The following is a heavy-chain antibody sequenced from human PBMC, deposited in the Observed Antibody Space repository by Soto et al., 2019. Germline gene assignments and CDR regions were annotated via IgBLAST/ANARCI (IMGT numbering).Heavy chain of an antibody. CDR1: GFTFNNYA. Sequence: GGSLRLSWAASGFTFNNYAMSWVRQAPGKGLEWVSTISGSGGSTYYADSVKGRFTISRDNSKNTLYLQMNSLRAEDTAVYYCAKDPLPHLNSGSYYVDYWGQGTLVTVSS. CDR2: ISGSGGST. CDR3: AKDPLPHLNSGSYYVDY. J-gene: IGHJ4*02. D-gene: IGHD1-26*01. V-gene: IGHV3-23*01.